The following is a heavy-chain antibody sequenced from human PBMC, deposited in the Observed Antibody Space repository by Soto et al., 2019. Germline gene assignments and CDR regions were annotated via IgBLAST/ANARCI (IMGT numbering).Heavy chain of an antibody. D-gene: IGHD2-2*02. Sequence: QVQLQESGPGLVKPSETLSLTCTVSGGSISSYYWSWIRQPPGKELEWIGYNYYSGSTNYNPSLKSRVTISVDTSKNQFSLKLSSVTAADTAVYYCARRSHTHCFDYWGQGTLVTVSS. V-gene: IGHV4-59*08. J-gene: IGHJ4*02. CDR3: ARRSHTHCFDY. CDR2: NYYSGST. CDR1: GGSISSYY.